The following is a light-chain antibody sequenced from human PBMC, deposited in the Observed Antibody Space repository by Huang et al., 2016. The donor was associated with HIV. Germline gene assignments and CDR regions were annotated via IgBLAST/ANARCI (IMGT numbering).Light chain of an antibody. V-gene: IGKV3-20*01. CDR3: QQFGSSPPYS. J-gene: IGKJ2*03. CDR1: QTVTNNY. Sequence: IVLTQSPDTLSLSPGERATLSCRASQTVTNNYLAWYQQRPGQAPRLLIDGASTRATGSPDRCSGSGSGTDFTLTISRLEPKDFVVYYCQQFGSSPPYSFGQGTKLAIK. CDR2: GAS.